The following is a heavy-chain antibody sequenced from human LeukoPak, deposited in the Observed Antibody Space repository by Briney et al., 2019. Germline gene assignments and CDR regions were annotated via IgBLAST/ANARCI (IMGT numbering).Heavy chain of an antibody. CDR2: IYYSGST. CDR1: GGSISSYY. V-gene: IGHV4-59*01. Sequence: SETLSLTCTVSGGSISSYYWSWIRQPPGKGLEWIGYIYYSGSTNYNPSLKSRVTISVDTSKNQFSLKLSSVTAADTAVYYCARDSSPFTFWGQGTLVTVSS. CDR3: ARDSSPFTF. J-gene: IGHJ4*02. D-gene: IGHD3-3*02.